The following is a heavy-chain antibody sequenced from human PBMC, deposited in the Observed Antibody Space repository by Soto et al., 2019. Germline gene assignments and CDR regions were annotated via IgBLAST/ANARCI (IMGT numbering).Heavy chain of an antibody. V-gene: IGHV1-46*01. Sequence: QVQLVQSGAEVKGPGASVKISCKASGYTFTNFFIHWVRQAPGQGLEWMGIINPGGGSTDYAQKLKGRVTLTRDASTNTVHMELSSLRSEDTAVYYCARDLGSLVAVAGTCYFDYWGQGTLVTVSS. CDR2: INPGGGST. J-gene: IGHJ4*02. CDR3: ARDLGSLVAVAGTCYFDY. D-gene: IGHD6-19*01. CDR1: GYTFTNFF.